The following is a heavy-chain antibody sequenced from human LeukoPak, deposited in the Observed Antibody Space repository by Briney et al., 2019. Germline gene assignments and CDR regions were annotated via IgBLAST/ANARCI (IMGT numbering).Heavy chain of an antibody. Sequence: ASVKVSCKASGYTFNGYYLHWVRQAPGQGLEWMGWINPNSGGTNYAQKFQGRVTMNRDTSISTAYMELSRLRSDDTAVYYCARWMTTVITPDYWGQGTLVTVSS. J-gene: IGHJ4*02. V-gene: IGHV1-2*02. CDR2: INPNSGGT. CDR1: GYTFNGYY. D-gene: IGHD4-11*01. CDR3: ARWMTTVITPDY.